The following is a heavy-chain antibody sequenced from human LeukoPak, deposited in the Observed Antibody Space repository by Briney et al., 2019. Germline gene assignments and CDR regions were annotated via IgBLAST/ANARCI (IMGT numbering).Heavy chain of an antibody. V-gene: IGHV4-34*01. Sequence: SETLSLTCAVYGGSFSGYYWSWIRQPPGKGLEWIGEINHSGSTNYNPSLKSRVTISVDTSKNQFSLKLSSVTAADTAVYYCARSALVATSGIDYWGQGTLVTVSS. D-gene: IGHD2-2*01. CDR3: ARSALVATSGIDY. CDR1: GGSFSGYY. J-gene: IGHJ4*02. CDR2: INHSGST.